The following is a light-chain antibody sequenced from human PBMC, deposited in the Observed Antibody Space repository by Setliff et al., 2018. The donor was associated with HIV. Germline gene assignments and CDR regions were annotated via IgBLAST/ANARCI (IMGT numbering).Light chain of an antibody. CDR2: EAT. V-gene: IGLV2-23*01. J-gene: IGLJ2*01. CDR1: SSDVGSYHL. CDR3: CSYAGISNLL. Sequence: QSGLTQPASVSGSPGQSITISCTGTSSDVGSYHLVSWYQVHPGKAPKLIIYEATKRPSGVSIRFSGSRSGNTASLTISGLQAGDEADYYCCSYAGISNLLFGGGTQLTVL.